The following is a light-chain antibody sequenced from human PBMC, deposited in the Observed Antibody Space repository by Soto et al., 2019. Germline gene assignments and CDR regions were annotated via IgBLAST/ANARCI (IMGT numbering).Light chain of an antibody. CDR3: GAWDNSLSTVV. Sequence: QSVLTQPPSVSAAPGQTVSISCSGSTSNIGNNYVSWYQQVPGTAPKFLIFDNNKRHSGIPDRFSGSKSGTSATLGISGLQTGDEADYYCGAWDNSLSTVVFGGGTKLTVL. J-gene: IGLJ2*01. V-gene: IGLV1-51*01. CDR2: DNN. CDR1: TSNIGNNY.